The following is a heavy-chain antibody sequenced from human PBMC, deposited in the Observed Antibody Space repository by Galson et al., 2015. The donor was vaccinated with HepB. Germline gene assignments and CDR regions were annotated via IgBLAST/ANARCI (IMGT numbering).Heavy chain of an antibody. D-gene: IGHD6-13*01. V-gene: IGHV3-33*01. CDR2: VRYDPTYK. J-gene: IGHJ4*02. Sequence: SLRLSCAASGFTFSSYYMHWVRQAPGKGLEWVAIVRYDPTYKYYAYSVKGRFTISRDISKNTLYLQMNSLRPEDTAVYYCVRLPLAGGFDYWGQGTLVIVSS. CDR3: VRLPLAGGFDY. CDR1: GFTFSSYY.